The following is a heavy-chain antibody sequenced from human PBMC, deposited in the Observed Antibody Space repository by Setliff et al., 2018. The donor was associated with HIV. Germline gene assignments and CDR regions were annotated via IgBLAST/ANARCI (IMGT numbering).Heavy chain of an antibody. Sequence: GASVKVSCKASGYTFTSYGMNWVRHAPGQGLEWMGWINTYTGNPTYAQDFTGRFVFSLDTSVSTAYLQISSLKAEDIAVYYCARDGYYYDSSGHLAYYFDYGGQGTLVTVSS. CDR1: GYTFTSYG. CDR3: ARDGYYYDSSGHLAYYFDY. V-gene: IGHV7-4-1*02. CDR2: INTYTGNP. D-gene: IGHD3-22*01. J-gene: IGHJ4*02.